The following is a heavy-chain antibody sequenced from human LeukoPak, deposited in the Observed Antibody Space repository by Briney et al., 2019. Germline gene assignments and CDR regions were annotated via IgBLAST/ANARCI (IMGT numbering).Heavy chain of an antibody. CDR2: IYYSGST. J-gene: IGHJ4*02. CDR3: ASTVPGYTYGFDY. V-gene: IGHV4-59*01. D-gene: IGHD5-18*01. CDR1: GGSISNYY. Sequence: PSETLSLTCTVSGGSISNYYWTWIRQPPGKGLEWTGHIYYSGSTNYNPSLKSRVTISVDTSKNQFSLELTSVTAAGTAVYYCASTVPGYTYGFDYWGQGTLVTVSS.